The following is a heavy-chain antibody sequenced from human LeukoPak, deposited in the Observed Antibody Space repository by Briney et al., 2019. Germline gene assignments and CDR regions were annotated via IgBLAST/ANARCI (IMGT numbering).Heavy chain of an antibody. CDR1: GFTSSSYS. CDR3: ARRLGTTMLDY. CDR2: ISGTSSTI. J-gene: IGHJ4*02. D-gene: IGHD1-26*01. Sequence: GGSLRLSCAASGFTSSSYSMNWVRQAPGKGLEWVSCISGTSSTIYYADSVKGRFTISRDNAKTSLYLQMISLRDEDTAVYYCARRLGTTMLDYWGQGTLVTVSS. V-gene: IGHV3-48*02.